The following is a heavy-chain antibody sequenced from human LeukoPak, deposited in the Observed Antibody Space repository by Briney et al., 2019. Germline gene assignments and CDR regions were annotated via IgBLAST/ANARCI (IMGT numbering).Heavy chain of an antibody. CDR3: ARGRSSMVRGYYYYYMDV. J-gene: IGHJ6*03. D-gene: IGHD3-10*01. CDR1: GGSISSYY. Sequence: SETLSLTCTVSGGSISSYYWSWIRQPPGKGLEWIGYIYYSGSANYNPSLKSRVTISVDTSKNQFSLKLSSVTAADTAVYYCARGRSSMVRGYYYYYMDVWGKGTTVTVSS. CDR2: IYYSGSA. V-gene: IGHV4-59*01.